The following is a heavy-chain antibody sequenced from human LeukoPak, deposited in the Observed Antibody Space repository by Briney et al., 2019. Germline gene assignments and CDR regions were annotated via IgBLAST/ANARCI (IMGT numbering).Heavy chain of an antibody. CDR2: IYYSGST. CDR3: ARGVLAIFGVVIIRSDAFDI. V-gene: IGHV4-30-4*08. J-gene: IGHJ3*02. Sequence: SETLSLTCTVSGGSISSSSYYWGWIRQPPGKGLEWIGYIYYSGSTYYNPSLKSRVTISVDTSKNQFSLKLSSVTAADTAVYYCARGVLAIFGVVIIRSDAFDIWGQGTMVTVSS. D-gene: IGHD3-3*01. CDR1: GGSISSSSYY.